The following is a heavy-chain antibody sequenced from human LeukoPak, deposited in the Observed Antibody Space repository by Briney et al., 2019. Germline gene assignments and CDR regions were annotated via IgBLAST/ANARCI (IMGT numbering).Heavy chain of an antibody. D-gene: IGHD1-26*01. J-gene: IGHJ4*02. V-gene: IGHV3-74*01. CDR2: INKDGSVT. CDR1: GFTFSSSW. Sequence: GGSERLFGAASGFTFSSSWTHWLRQAPGKGLVWVSRINKDGSVTDYAESVKGRFSISRDNAKNTLYLQMNSLRVEDTAIYYCVKVRGRARVGYFDYWGEGTVDSVSS. CDR3: VKVRGRARVGYFDY.